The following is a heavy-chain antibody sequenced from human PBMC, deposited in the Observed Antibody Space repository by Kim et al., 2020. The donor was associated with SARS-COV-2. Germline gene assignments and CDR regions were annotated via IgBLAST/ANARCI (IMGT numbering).Heavy chain of an antibody. CDR1: GYSFTSYW. V-gene: IGHV5-10-1*01. CDR3: ARQPYDYSNYDDYYYYYGMDV. CDR2: IDPSDSYT. J-gene: IGHJ6*02. Sequence: GESLQISCKGSGYSFTSYWISWVRQMPGKGLEWMGRIDPSDSYTNYSPSFQGHVTISADKSISTAYLQWSSLKASDTAMYYCARQPYDYSNYDDYYYYYGMDVWGQGTTVTVSS. D-gene: IGHD4-4*01.